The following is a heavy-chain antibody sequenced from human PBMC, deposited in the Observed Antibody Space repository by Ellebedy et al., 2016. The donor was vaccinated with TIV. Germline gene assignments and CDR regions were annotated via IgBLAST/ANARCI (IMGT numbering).Heavy chain of an antibody. CDR3: AGRAYNWNDGSLFDY. Sequence: GGSLRLSCAASGFTFSNYWMSWVHQAPGKGLEWVANIKQDGSEKYYVDSVKGRFTISRDNAKNSLYLQMNSLRAEDTAVYYCAGRAYNWNDGSLFDYWGQGTLVTVSS. V-gene: IGHV3-7*03. CDR2: IKQDGSEK. CDR1: GFTFSNYW. D-gene: IGHD1-1*01. J-gene: IGHJ4*02.